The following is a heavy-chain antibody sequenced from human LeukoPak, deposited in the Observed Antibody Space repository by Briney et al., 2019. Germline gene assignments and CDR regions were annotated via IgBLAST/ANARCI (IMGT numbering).Heavy chain of an antibody. J-gene: IGHJ4*02. CDR1: GGSISTYY. D-gene: IGHD2-2*01. CDR2: IYTSGRT. V-gene: IGHV4-4*07. Sequence: SETLSLTCTVSGGSISTYYWSWIRQPAGKGLEWIGRIYTSGRTNYNPSLKSRVTMSVDTSKSQFSLKLNSVTAADTAVYYCARRFSTGPFDYWGQGILVTVSS. CDR3: ARRFSTGPFDY.